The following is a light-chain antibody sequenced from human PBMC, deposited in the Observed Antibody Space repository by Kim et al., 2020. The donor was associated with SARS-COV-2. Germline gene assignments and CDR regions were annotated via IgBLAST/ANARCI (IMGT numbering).Light chain of an antibody. V-gene: IGLV1-47*01. Sequence: GQRVTISCSGSRSNIGSNYVYWYQQLPGTAPKLLIYTNHQRPSGVPDRFSGSKSGTSAALAISGLRSEDEADYYCAAWDDSLSGRVFGGGTQLTVL. CDR1: RSNIGSNY. CDR2: TNH. J-gene: IGLJ2*01. CDR3: AAWDDSLSGRV.